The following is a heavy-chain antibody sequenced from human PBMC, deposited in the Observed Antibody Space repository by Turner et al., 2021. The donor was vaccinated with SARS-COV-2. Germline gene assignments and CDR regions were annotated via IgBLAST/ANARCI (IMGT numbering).Heavy chain of an antibody. D-gene: IGHD2-15*01. J-gene: IGHJ4*02. CDR1: GFPFSIW. Sequence: EEQLVESGGGLVLPGGSLRLSCTASGFPFSIWMHWFVQDPGKGLEWVANRKQDRSEKYFVDSVKGQFTISRDNTKNSLYMQMNSLRAEERDVYDCARDPNSGASLWGQGILVTVSS. V-gene: IGHV3-7*04. CDR3: ARDPNSGASL. CDR2: RKQDRSEK.